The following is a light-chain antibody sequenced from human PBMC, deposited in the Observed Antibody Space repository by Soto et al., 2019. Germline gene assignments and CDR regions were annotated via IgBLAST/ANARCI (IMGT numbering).Light chain of an antibody. J-gene: IGKJ4*01. V-gene: IGKV3-11*01. Sequence: EVVLTQSPATLSLSPGEIATLSCRASQSVGSQLAWYQQKPGQAPRLLINDASNRATGIPSRFSGSGSGTDFTLTISSLEPEDFAVYYRQQRSSWPLTFGGATKVEIK. CDR1: QSVGSQ. CDR2: DAS. CDR3: QQRSSWPLT.